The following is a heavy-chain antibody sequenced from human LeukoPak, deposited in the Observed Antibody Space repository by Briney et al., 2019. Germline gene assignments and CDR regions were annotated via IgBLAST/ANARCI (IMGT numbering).Heavy chain of an antibody. D-gene: IGHD2-15*01. J-gene: IGHJ3*02. V-gene: IGHV1-18*01. Sequence: ASVKVSCKASGSTFSSYGISWVREAPGQGLEWMGWVSTYNGDTNYAQKVQGRVTMTTDTSTSTAYMELSSLRSEDTAVYYCARSQDIVVAYDAFDIWGQGTMVTVSS. CDR1: GSTFSSYG. CDR2: VSTYNGDT. CDR3: ARSQDIVVAYDAFDI.